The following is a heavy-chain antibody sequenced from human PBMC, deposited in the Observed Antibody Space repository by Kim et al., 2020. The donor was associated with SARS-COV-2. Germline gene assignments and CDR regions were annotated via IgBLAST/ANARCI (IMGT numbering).Heavy chain of an antibody. CDR3: ARVVPTGATDL. J-gene: IGHJ5*02. D-gene: IGHD7-27*01. V-gene: IGHV4-30-2*04. Sequence: YYYPSLRRRVTISVDTSTNQFSLKVASVTAADTAVYYCARVVPTGATDLWGQGTLVTVSS.